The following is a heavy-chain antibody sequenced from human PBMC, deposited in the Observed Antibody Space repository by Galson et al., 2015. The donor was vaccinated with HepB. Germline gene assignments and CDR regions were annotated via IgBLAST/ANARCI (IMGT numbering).Heavy chain of an antibody. CDR3: AKGFVSYYDSSGYPD. V-gene: IGHV3-23*01. CDR1: GFTFSSYA. J-gene: IGHJ4*02. Sequence: SLRLSCAASGFTFSSYAMSWVRQAPGKGLEWVSAISGSGGSTYYADSVKGRFTISRDNSKNTLYLQMNSLRAEDTAVYYCAKGFVSYYDSSGYPDWGQGTLVTVSS. D-gene: IGHD3-22*01. CDR2: ISGSGGST.